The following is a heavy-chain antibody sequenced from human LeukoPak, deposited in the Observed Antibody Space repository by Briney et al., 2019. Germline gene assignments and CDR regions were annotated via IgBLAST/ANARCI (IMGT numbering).Heavy chain of an antibody. D-gene: IGHD3-9*01. CDR2: IYPGDSDT. Sequence: GESLKISWKGSGYIFTSYWIGWVRQIPGKGLELMGIIYPGDSDTRYNPSFQGQVTISADKSISTAYLQWSSLKASDTAMYYCATSPIGYFDWLALFYWGQGTLVTVSS. J-gene: IGHJ4*02. CDR3: ATSPIGYFDWLALFY. CDR1: GYIFTSYW. V-gene: IGHV5-51*01.